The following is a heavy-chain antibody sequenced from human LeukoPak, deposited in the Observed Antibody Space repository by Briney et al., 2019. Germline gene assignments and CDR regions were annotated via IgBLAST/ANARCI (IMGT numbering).Heavy chain of an antibody. CDR1: GFTFTTYA. V-gene: IGHV3-30*04. J-gene: IGHJ4*02. D-gene: IGHD3-16*02. CDR2: ISYDGRIK. Sequence: GGSLRLSCTGSGFTFTTYALHWVRRGPGKGPEWVAVISYDGRIKYYADSVKGRFTISRDNSKNTLHLQMNSLRTEDTAFYYCARVGSGSYLKGYFDYWGQGTLVSVSS. CDR3: ARVGSGSYLKGYFDY.